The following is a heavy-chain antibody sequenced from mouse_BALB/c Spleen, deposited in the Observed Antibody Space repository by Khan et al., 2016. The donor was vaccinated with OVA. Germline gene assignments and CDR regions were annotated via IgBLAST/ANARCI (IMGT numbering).Heavy chain of an antibody. J-gene: IGHJ3*01. CDR3: TISGCGSFVY. D-gene: IGHD1-1*02. CDR1: GYNFTDYY. CDR2: IYPGNDNT. Sequence: QVQLQPSGAELVRPGVSVKLSCKASGYNFTDYYINWMKQRTGLGLKWIGHIYPGNDNTYYNENFTGKAKLTEDKSSSTAFMNLSSLPSEDSAVYFCTISGCGSFVYWCQGTLVTVSP. V-gene: IGHV1-77*01.